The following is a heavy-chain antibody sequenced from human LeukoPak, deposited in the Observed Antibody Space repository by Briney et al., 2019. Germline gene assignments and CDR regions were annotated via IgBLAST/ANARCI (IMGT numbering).Heavy chain of an antibody. CDR3: ARAGGSGSYYNVLDY. V-gene: IGHV1-2*02. D-gene: IGHD3-10*01. J-gene: IGHJ4*02. Sequence: ASVKVSCKASGYTFTGYYMHWVRQAPGQGLEWMGWINPNSGGTNYAQKFQGRVTMTRDTSISTAYMELSRLRSDDTAVYYCARAGGSGSYYNVLDYWGQGTLVTVSS. CDR1: GYTFTGYY. CDR2: INPNSGGT.